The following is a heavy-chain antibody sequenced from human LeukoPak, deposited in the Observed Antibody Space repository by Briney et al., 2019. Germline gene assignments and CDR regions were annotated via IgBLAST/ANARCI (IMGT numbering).Heavy chain of an antibody. J-gene: IGHJ4*02. CDR2: IKQDGSEK. CDR1: GFTFSSYA. V-gene: IGHV3-7*01. CDR3: ATSRGY. D-gene: IGHD3-16*01. Sequence: GGSLRLSCAASGFTFSSYAMSWVRQAPGKGLEWVANIKQDGSEKYYVDSVKGRFTISRDNAKNSLYLQMNSLRAEDTAVYYCATSRGYWGQGTLVTVSS.